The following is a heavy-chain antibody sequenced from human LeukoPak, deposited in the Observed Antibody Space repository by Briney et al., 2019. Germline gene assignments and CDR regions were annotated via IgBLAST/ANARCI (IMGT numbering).Heavy chain of an antibody. CDR1: GYTFTGYY. J-gene: IGHJ6*03. CDR3: ARDRNPGVLYYYMDV. CDR2: INPNSGGT. V-gene: IGHV1-2*02. Sequence: ASVKDSCKASGYTFTGYYMLWVRQAPGQGLEWMGWINPNSGGTNYAQKFQGRVTMTRDTSISTAYMELSRLRSDDTAVYYCARDRNPGVLYYYMDVWGKGTTVTVSS. D-gene: IGHD3-10*01.